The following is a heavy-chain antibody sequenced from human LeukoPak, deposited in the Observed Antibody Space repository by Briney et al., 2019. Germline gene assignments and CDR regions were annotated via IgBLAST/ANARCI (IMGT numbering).Heavy chain of an antibody. CDR2: IYHSGST. CDR3: ARWFYYGSGSSTEYNWFDP. J-gene: IGHJ5*02. D-gene: IGHD3-10*01. V-gene: IGHV4-30-2*01. Sequence: SETLSLTCAVSGGSISSGGYSWSWIRQPPGKGLEWIGYIYHSGSTYYNPSLKSRVTISVDRSKNQFSLKLSSVTAADTAVYYCARWFYYGSGSSTEYNWFDPWGQGTLVTVSS. CDR1: GGSISSGGYS.